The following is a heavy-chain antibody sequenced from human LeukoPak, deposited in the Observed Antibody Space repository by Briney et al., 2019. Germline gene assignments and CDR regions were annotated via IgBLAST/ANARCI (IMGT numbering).Heavy chain of an antibody. CDR3: ARSWDGLYYFDY. CDR1: GYTFTSYG. CDR2: IIPIFGTA. Sequence: ASVKVSCKASGYTFTSYGISWVRQAPGQGLEWMGGIIPIFGTANYAQKFQGRVTITTDESTSTAYMELSSLRSEDTAVYYCARSWDGLYYFDYWGQGTLVTVSS. V-gene: IGHV1-69*05. J-gene: IGHJ4*02. D-gene: IGHD5-24*01.